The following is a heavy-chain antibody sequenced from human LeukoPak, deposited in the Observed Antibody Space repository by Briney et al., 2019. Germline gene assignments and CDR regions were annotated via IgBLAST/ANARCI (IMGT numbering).Heavy chain of an antibody. D-gene: IGHD3-22*01. J-gene: IGHJ4*02. CDR1: GYSFTSYW. V-gene: IGHV5-51*01. Sequence: GESLKISCKGSGYSFTSYWIGWVRQMPGKGLEWMGIIYPGDSDTRYSPSFQGQVTISADKSIGTAYLQWSSLKASDTAMYYCARIARPDYYDSSGYYTPYYFDYWGQGTLVTVSS. CDR3: ARIARPDYYDSSGYYTPYYFDY. CDR2: IYPGDSDT.